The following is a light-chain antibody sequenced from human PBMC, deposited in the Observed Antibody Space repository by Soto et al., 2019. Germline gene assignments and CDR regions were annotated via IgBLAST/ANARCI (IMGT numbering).Light chain of an antibody. CDR1: QSVGSY. V-gene: IGKV3-11*01. CDR3: QQRSNWLT. Sequence: EIVLTQSPATLSLSPGERATLSCRASQSVGSYLAWYQQKPGQAPRLLIYDVFNRATGIPARFSGSGSGTVFTLTISSLEPEDFAIYYCQQRSNWLTFGQGTRLEIK. J-gene: IGKJ5*01. CDR2: DVF.